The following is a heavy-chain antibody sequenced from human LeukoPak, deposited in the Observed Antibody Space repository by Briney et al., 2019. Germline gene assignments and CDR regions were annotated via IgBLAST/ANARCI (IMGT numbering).Heavy chain of an antibody. J-gene: IGHJ4*02. D-gene: IGHD3-10*01. V-gene: IGHV3-53*01. CDR1: GFTVISNY. CDR2: IYSGGST. CDR3: ARAHYGSGSYGLDY. Sequence: GGSLRLSCAASGFTVISNYMSWVRQAPGKGLEWVSVIYSGGSTYYADSVKGRFTISRDNSKNTLYLQMNSRRAEDTAVYYCARAHYGSGSYGLDYWGQGTLVTVSS.